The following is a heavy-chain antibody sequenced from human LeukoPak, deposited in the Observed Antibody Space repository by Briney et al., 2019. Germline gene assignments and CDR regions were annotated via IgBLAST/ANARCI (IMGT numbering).Heavy chain of an antibody. CDR3: ATYGGNTAEYFQH. CDR1: GGIYRITS. J-gene: IGHJ1*01. CDR2: IIPMSDTA. Sequence: ASVKVSCKISGGIYRITSITWVRQAPGQGLEWMGGIIPMSDTANYAQNFQGRVTITKDESTSTAYMELSSLIPDDTALYYCATYGGNTAEYFQHWGQGTRVTVSS. D-gene: IGHD4-23*01. V-gene: IGHV1-69*05.